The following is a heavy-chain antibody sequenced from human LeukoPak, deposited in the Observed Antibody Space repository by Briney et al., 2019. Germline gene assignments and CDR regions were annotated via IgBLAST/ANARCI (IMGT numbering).Heavy chain of an antibody. V-gene: IGHV3-15*01. Sequence: GGSLRLSCAASGFTSSNAWASCVRHAPGKGLEWVCHVKSKADGGATDYAASVKGRFTISRDYLKNTLYLQKNHLKTQDTGVYFFTKERGSASRYEYYFDYWGQGTLVTVSS. CDR3: TKERGSASRYEYYFDY. CDR1: GFTSSNAW. D-gene: IGHD2-15*01. J-gene: IGHJ4*02. CDR2: VKSKADGGAT.